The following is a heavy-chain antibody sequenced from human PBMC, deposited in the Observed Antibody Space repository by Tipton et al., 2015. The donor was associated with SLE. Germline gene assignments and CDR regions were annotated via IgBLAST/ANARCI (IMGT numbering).Heavy chain of an antibody. J-gene: IGHJ4*02. CDR2: INTDGRKT. V-gene: IGHV3-74*01. CDR1: GFIFSTYW. D-gene: IGHD1-7*01. CDR3: TKESPPGYNWNYGDYFDH. Sequence: SLRLSCEASGFIFSTYWMHWVRQAPGKGLVWLSSINTDGRKTTNADFVKGRFTISRENAKNTLYLQMNSLTTEDTAVYYCTKESPPGYNWNYGDYFDHWGQGTLVTVSS.